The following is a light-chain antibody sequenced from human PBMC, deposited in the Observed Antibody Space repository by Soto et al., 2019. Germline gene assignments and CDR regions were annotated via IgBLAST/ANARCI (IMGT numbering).Light chain of an antibody. CDR3: QQYGSSLPWT. J-gene: IGKJ1*01. V-gene: IGKV3-20*01. CDR2: GAS. Sequence: EIVLTQSPGTLSLSPGERATLSCRASQSVSSSYLAWYQQKPGQAPRLLIYGASSRATGIPDRFSGSGSGTDFTLTISRLGPEDFALYYCQQYGSSLPWTFGQGTKVEIK. CDR1: QSVSSSY.